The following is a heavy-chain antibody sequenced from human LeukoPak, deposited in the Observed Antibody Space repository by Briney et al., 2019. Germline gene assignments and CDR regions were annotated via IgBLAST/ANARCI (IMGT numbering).Heavy chain of an antibody. CDR1: GFTVSSNY. J-gene: IGHJ4*02. D-gene: IGHD3-10*01. Sequence: PGGSLRLSCAASGFTVSSNYMSWVRQAPGKGLEWVSVIYSGGSTYYADSVKGRFTISRDNSKNTLYLQMNSLRAEDTAVYYCASRWFGDRTKGFDYWGQGTLVTVSS. CDR3: ASRWFGDRTKGFDY. CDR2: IYSGGST. V-gene: IGHV3-66*01.